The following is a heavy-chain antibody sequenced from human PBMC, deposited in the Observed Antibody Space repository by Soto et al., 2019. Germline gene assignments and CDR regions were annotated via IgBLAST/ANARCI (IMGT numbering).Heavy chain of an antibody. CDR3: ARESGGATATLDYYYFYMDV. D-gene: IGHD5-12*01. CDR2: INPNGGVT. Sequence: QVQLVQSGAEVRKPGASLTVSCRSSGDSFNDYYIHWVRQAPGQGFEWMGWINPNGGVTKYAQKFQGWVSMTRDTSIRTVYTQLSRLRSDDTAVYYCARESGGATATLDYYYFYMDVWGTGTTVTVSS. J-gene: IGHJ6*03. CDR1: GDSFNDYY. V-gene: IGHV1-2*04.